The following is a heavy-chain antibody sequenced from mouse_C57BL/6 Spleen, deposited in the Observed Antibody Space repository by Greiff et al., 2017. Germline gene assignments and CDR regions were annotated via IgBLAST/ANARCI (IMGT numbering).Heavy chain of an antibody. J-gene: IGHJ4*01. D-gene: IGHD2-4*01. CDR1: GYAFSSSW. CDR3: AIIYYDYDDYAMDY. CDR2: IYPGDGDT. Sequence: VKLQESGPELVKPGASVKISCKASGYAFSSSWMNWVKQRPGKGLEWIGRIYPGDGDTNYNGKFKGKATLTADKSSSTAYMQLSNLTSEDSAVYFCAIIYYDYDDYAMDYWGQGTSVTVSS. V-gene: IGHV1-82*01.